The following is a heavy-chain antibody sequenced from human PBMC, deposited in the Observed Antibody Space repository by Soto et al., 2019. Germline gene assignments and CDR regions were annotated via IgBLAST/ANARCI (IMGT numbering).Heavy chain of an antibody. D-gene: IGHD6-19*01. CDR3: ARVVSGGWSRFDS. CDR1: GGSISSDYW. J-gene: IGHJ4*02. V-gene: IGHV4-4*02. CDR2: MYHRGST. Sequence: QVQLQESGPGLVKPSGTLSLTCAVSGGSISSDYWWTWVRQPPGKGLEWIAEMYHRGSTNYNPSLKSRATISVDTSKPQISLGLSSVTAADTAVYYCARVVSGGWSRFDSWGQGTLVTVSS.